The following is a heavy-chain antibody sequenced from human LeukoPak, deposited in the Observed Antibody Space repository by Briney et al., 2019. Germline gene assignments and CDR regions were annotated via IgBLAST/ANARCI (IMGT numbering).Heavy chain of an antibody. CDR3: GAGYNTVDY. V-gene: IGHV7-4-1*02. CDR2: ISTNTGNP. J-gene: IGHJ4*02. CDR1: GYTFTSYA. D-gene: IGHD3-9*01. Sequence: GASVKVSCKASGYTFTSYAMNWVRQAPGQGLEWMGWISTNTGNPTYAQGFTGRFVFSLDTSVSTAYLQISSLKAEDTAVYYCGAGYNTVDYWGQGTLVTISS.